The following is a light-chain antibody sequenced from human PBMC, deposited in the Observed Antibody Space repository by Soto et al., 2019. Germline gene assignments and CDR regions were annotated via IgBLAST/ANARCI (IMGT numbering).Light chain of an antibody. Sequence: QSTLTQPASVSGSPGRSITISCAGTSRDVGGYNSVSWYQQHPGKAPKLMIYEVTNRPSGVSNRFSGSKSGNTASLTISGLQAEDEADYYCSSYTSGSALYVFGTGTKVTVL. CDR2: EVT. CDR3: SSYTSGSALYV. CDR1: SRDVGGYNS. V-gene: IGLV2-14*01. J-gene: IGLJ1*01.